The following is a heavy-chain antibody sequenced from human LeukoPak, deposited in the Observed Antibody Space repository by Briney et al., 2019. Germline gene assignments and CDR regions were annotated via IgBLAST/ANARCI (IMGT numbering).Heavy chain of an antibody. Sequence: SETLSLTCAVYGGSFSGYYWSWIRQPPGKGLEWIGEINHSGTTNYNPSLKSRVTISVDASKNQFSLKLSSVTAADTAVYYCARDQEACGMGVWGQGTTVTVSS. J-gene: IGHJ6*02. CDR2: INHSGTT. D-gene: IGHD2-2*01. CDR1: GGSFSGYY. CDR3: ARDQEACGMGV. V-gene: IGHV4-34*01.